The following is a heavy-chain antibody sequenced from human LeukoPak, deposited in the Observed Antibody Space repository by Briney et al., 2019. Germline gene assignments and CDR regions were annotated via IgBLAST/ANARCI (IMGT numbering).Heavy chain of an antibody. CDR2: IKHDGSEE. D-gene: IGHD5-18*01. J-gene: IGHJ4*02. CDR1: GFTFSRYW. CDR3: ARDGGYTYGRPDY. V-gene: IGHV3-7*03. Sequence: GGSLRLSCAASGFTFSRYWMSWVRQAPGKGPEWVANIKHDGSEEYYVDSVKGRFTISKDNAKNSLYLQMNTLGVEDTAVYYCARDGGYTYGRPDYWGQGTLVIVSS.